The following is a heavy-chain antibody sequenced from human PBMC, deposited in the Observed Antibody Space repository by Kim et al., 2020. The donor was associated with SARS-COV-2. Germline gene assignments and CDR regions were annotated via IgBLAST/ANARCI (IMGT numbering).Heavy chain of an antibody. V-gene: IGHV3-30*18. CDR3: AKEDDEYYYYGMDV. J-gene: IGHJ6*02. D-gene: IGHD1-1*01. CDR2: ISYDGSNK. CDR1: GFTFSSYG. Sequence: GGSLRLSCAASGFTFSSYGMHWVRQAPGKGLEWVAVISYDGSNKYYADSVKGRFTISRDNSKNTLYLQMNSLRAEDTAVYYCAKEDDEYYYYGMDVWGQGTTVTVSS.